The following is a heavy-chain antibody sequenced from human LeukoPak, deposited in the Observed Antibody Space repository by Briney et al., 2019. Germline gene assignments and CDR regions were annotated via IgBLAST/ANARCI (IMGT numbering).Heavy chain of an antibody. CDR1: GYTSTSYG. CDR2: ISAYNGNT. J-gene: IGHJ3*02. Sequence: ASVKVSCKASGYTSTSYGISWVRQAPGQGLEWMGWISAYNGNTNYAQKLQGRVTMTTDTSTSTAYMELRSLRSDDTAVYYCARGTYYYDRTRAFDIWGQGTMVTVSS. V-gene: IGHV1-18*01. D-gene: IGHD3-22*01. CDR3: ARGTYYYDRTRAFDI.